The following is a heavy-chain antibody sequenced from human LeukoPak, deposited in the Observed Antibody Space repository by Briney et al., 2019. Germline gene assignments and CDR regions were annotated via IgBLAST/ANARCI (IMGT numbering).Heavy chain of an antibody. V-gene: IGHV4-59*01. Sequence: TSETLSLTCTVSGGSISSYYWSWIRQPPGKGLEWIGSIFYSGSTYYNPSLRSRVTISVDTSKNQFSLKVSSVTAADTAVYYCASLTTADAFDIWGQGTMVTVSS. D-gene: IGHD3-22*01. CDR2: IFYSGST. J-gene: IGHJ3*02. CDR3: ASLTTADAFDI. CDR1: GGSISSYY.